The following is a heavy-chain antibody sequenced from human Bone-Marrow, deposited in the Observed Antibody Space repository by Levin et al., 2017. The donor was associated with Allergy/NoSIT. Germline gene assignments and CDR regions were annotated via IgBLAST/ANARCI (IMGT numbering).Heavy chain of an antibody. D-gene: IGHD4-17*01. V-gene: IGHV3-23*01. Sequence: GGSLRLSCVASGLTFNSYAMSWVRQAPGKGLEWVSVISGSGSRTYYADSVKGRFTISRDNSKNTLFLQMNSLRDEDTAVYYCAKPPDGASFDYWGQGTLVNVSS. CDR2: ISGSGSRT. J-gene: IGHJ4*02. CDR1: GLTFNSYA. CDR3: AKPPDGASFDY.